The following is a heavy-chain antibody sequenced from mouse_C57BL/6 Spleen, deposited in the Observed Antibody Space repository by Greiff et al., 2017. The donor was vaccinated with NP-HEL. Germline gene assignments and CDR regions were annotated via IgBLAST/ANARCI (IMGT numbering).Heavy chain of an antibody. CDR1: GYTFTSYW. D-gene: IGHD1-1*01. V-gene: IGHV1-72*01. CDR2: IDPNSGGT. J-gene: IGHJ4*01. Sequence: QVQLQQPGAELVKPGASVKLSCKASGYTFTSYWMHWVKQRPGRGLEWIGRIDPNSGGTKYNEKFKSKATLTVDKPSSTAYMQLSSLTSEDSAVYYCARREAMVVATDYAMDYWGQGTSVTVSS. CDR3: ARREAMVVATDYAMDY.